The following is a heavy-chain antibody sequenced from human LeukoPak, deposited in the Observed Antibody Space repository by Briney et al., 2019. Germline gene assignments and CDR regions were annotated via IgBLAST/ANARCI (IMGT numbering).Heavy chain of an antibody. J-gene: IGHJ5*02. V-gene: IGHV1-18*01. CDR3: AREPYDFWSGYYEFDP. D-gene: IGHD3-3*01. CDR1: GYTFTRYG. Sequence: ASVKVSCKASGYTFTRYGISWVRQAPGQGLEWMGWISAYNGNTNYAQKLQGRVTMTTDTSTSTAYMELRSLRSDDTAVYYCAREPYDFWSGYYEFDPWGQGTLVTVSS. CDR2: ISAYNGNT.